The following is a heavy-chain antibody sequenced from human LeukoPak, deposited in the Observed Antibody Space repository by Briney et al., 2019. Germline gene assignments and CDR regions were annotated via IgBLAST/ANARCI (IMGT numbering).Heavy chain of an antibody. CDR2: ISSSSSYI. V-gene: IGHV3-21*01. Sequence: PGGSLRLSCAASGFTFSSYSMNWVRQAPGKGLEWVPSISSSSSYIYYADSVKGRFTISRDNAKNSLYLQMSSLRAEDTAVYYCARDKSQSLAFYFFDYWGQGTLVTVSS. J-gene: IGHJ4*02. CDR3: ARDKSQSLAFYFFDY. D-gene: IGHD3-3*02. CDR1: GFTFSSYS.